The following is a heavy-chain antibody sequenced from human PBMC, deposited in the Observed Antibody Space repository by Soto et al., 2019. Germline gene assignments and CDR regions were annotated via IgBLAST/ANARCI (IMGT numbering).Heavy chain of an antibody. D-gene: IGHD1-20*01. CDR1: GGTFSSYV. V-gene: IGHV1-69*12. CDR3: ARASITGTRLAWYFDL. CDR2: IIPIFGTA. J-gene: IGHJ2*01. Sequence: QVQLVQSGAEVKKPGSSVKVSCKASGGTFSSYVISWVRQAPGQGLEWMGGIIPIFGTANYAQKFQGRVTITADESTSTAYMELSSLRSEDTAVYYCARASITGTRLAWYFDLWGRGTLVTVSS.